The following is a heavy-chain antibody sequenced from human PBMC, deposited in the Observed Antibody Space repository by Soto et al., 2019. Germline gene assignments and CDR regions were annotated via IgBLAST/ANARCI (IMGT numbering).Heavy chain of an antibody. J-gene: IGHJ4*02. Sequence: GGSLRLSCAASGFTFSSYSMNWVRQAPGKGLEWVSYISSSSSTIYYADSVKGRFTISRDNAKNSLYLQMSSLRGEDTAVYYCARGDFWSGYYLGYWGQGTLVTVSS. D-gene: IGHD3-3*01. CDR1: GFTFSSYS. V-gene: IGHV3-48*01. CDR3: ARGDFWSGYYLGY. CDR2: ISSSSSTI.